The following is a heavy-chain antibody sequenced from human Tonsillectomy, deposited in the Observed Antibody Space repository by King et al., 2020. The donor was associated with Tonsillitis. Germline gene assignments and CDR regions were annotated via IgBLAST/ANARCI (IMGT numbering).Heavy chain of an antibody. CDR2: IKQDGSEK. Sequence: VQLVESGGGLVQPGGSLRLSCAASGFMFSRYWMSSVRQAPGKGLEWVANIKQDGSEKYYVDSVKGRFTISRDNAKNSVYLQMNSLRAEDTAVYYCARGGLLKDYFDYWGQGTRVTVSS. V-gene: IGHV3-7*01. CDR1: GFMFSRYW. CDR3: ARGGLLKDYFDY. D-gene: IGHD1-26*01. J-gene: IGHJ4*02.